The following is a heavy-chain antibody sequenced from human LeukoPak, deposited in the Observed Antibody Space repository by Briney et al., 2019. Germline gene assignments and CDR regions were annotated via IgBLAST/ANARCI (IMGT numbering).Heavy chain of an antibody. V-gene: IGHV4-39*01. CDR3: ARLYGRYRDY. CDR1: GGSISSSSYY. CDR2: IYYSGST. J-gene: IGHJ4*02. D-gene: IGHD4-17*01. Sequence: RAAATLSLTCTVSGGSISSSSYYWGWIRQPPGKGLEWIGSIYYSGSTYYNPSLKSRVTISVDTSKNQFSLKLSSVTAADTAVYYCARLYGRYRDYWGQGTLDTLPS.